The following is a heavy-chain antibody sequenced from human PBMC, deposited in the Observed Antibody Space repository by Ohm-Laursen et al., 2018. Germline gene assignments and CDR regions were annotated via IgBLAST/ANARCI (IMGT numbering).Heavy chain of an antibody. V-gene: IGHV3-23*01. D-gene: IGHD5-24*01. CDR1: GFTFSSYG. CDR3: AKGAWLD. CDR2: ITGSSGTT. Sequence: SLGLSCAASGFTFSSYGMHWVRQAPGKGLEWVSTITGSSGTTYYADSVKARFTISRDNSKNILYLQMNSLRADDTAIYYCAKGAWLDWGQGTLVTVSS. J-gene: IGHJ4*02.